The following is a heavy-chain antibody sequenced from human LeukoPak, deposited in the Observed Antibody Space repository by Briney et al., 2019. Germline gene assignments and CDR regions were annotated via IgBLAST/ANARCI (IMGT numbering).Heavy chain of an antibody. J-gene: IGHJ6*02. V-gene: IGHV4-59*12. CDR1: GGSISSDY. D-gene: IGHD1-1*01. CDR2: INYSGSI. CDR3: ARDAGHQLSRRNYYAMDV. Sequence: SETLSLTCGVSGGSISSDYWSWIRQPPGKGLQWVGYINYSGSINYNPSLKSRVTMSVDTSKNQFSVNLSSVTAADTAGYYCARDAGHQLSRRNYYAMDVWGQGTTVTVSS.